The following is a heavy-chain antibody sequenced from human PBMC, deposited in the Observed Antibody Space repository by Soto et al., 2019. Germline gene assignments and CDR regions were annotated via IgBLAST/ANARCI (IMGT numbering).Heavy chain of an antibody. D-gene: IGHD5-12*01. CDR2: ISYDGSNK. V-gene: IGHV3-30-3*01. CDR1: VFTFSSYA. CDR3: ASPRDGYNSRPFDY. Sequence: RWSLRLSCSASVFTFSSYAMHWFRQAPGKGLEWVAVISYDGSNKYYADSVKGRFTISRDNSKNTLYLQMNSLRAEDTAVYYCASPRDGYNSRPFDYWGQGTLVTVSS. J-gene: IGHJ4*02.